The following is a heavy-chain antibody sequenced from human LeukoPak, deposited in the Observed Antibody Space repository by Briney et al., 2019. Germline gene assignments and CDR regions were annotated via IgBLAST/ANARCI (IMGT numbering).Heavy chain of an antibody. CDR3: ASWDGDYYDSSGVAWFDP. J-gene: IGHJ5*02. CDR1: GGSISSYY. V-gene: IGHV4-59*08. D-gene: IGHD3-22*01. Sequence: PSETLSLTCTVSGGSISSYYWSWIRQPPGKGLEWIGYRYYSGSTSYNPSLKSRVTISVDTSKNQFSLKLSSVTAADTAVYYCASWDGDYYDSSGVAWFDPWGQATLVTV. CDR2: RYYSGST.